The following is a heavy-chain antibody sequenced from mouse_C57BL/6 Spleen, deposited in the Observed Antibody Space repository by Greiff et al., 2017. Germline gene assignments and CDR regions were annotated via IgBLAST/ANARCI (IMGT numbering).Heavy chain of an antibody. Sequence: VQLQQSGAELVRPGASVKLSCTASGFNIKDYYMHWVKQRPEQGLEWIGRIDPEDGDTEYAPKFQGKATMTADTSSNTAYLQLSSLTSEDTAVYYCTDDGYHSWFAYWGQGTLVTVSA. V-gene: IGHV14-1*01. CDR2: IDPEDGDT. D-gene: IGHD2-3*01. J-gene: IGHJ3*01. CDR1: GFNIKDYY. CDR3: TDDGYHSWFAY.